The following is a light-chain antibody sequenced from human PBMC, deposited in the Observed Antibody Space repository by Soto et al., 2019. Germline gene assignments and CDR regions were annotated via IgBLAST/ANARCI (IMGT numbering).Light chain of an antibody. Sequence: IELTQSPPFLSASVGDRVTITCRADEGITTYLAWYQQQPGKAPKVLIYGASTLQNGVPPRLSGSGSGTEFTLTISSLQPEDFATYYCQQVKSFPLTFGGGTKVEVK. J-gene: IGKJ4*01. V-gene: IGKV1-9*01. CDR3: QQVKSFPLT. CDR1: EGITTY. CDR2: GAS.